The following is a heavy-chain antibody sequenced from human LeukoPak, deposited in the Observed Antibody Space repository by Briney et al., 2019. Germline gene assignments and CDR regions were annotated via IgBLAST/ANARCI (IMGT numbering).Heavy chain of an antibody. D-gene: IGHD3-10*01. Sequence: SGTLSLTCAVSGGSISRTNWWSWVRQPPGKGLEWIGETYYSGTTNYNPSLKSRVTISVDKSRNQFSLKLSSVTAADTTVYYCARRATMVRGVNYYYYYMDVWGKGTTVTISS. J-gene: IGHJ6*03. V-gene: IGHV4-4*02. CDR1: GGSISRTNW. CDR2: TYYSGTT. CDR3: ARRATMVRGVNYYYYYMDV.